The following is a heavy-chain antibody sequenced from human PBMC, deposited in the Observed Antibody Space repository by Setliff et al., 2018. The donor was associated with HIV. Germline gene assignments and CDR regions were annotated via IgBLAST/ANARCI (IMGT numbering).Heavy chain of an antibody. D-gene: IGHD5-12*01. J-gene: IGHJ4*02. CDR2: IYYSGST. V-gene: IGHV4-39*01. CDR3: ASYRKAERWLQLGGNFDY. Sequence: SETLSLTCTVXGGSISSSSYYWGWIRQPPGKGLEWIGSIYYSGSTYYNPSLKRRVTISVDTSKNQFSLKLSSVTAADTAVYYCASYRKAERWLQLGGNFDYWGQGTXXTVSS. CDR1: GGSISSSSYY.